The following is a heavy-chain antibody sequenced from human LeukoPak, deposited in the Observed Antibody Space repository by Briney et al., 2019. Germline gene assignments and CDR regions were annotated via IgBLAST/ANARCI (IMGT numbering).Heavy chain of an antibody. J-gene: IGHJ4*02. Sequence: PGGSLRLSCAASGFTFSNYWMSWVREAPGKGLVGLANIKQDGSGNFYVDSVKGRFTISRDNAKNSLYLQMNSLRAEDTAVYFCARLGYYGSSNFFGMDSWSQGSLVTVSS. D-gene: IGHD3-22*01. CDR1: GFTFSNYW. CDR2: IKQDGSGN. V-gene: IGHV3-7*04. CDR3: ARLGYYGSSNFFGMDS.